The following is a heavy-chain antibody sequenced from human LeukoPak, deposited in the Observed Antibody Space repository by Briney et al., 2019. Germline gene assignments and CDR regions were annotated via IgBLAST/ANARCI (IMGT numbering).Heavy chain of an antibody. J-gene: IGHJ4*02. V-gene: IGHV3-23*01. CDR2: INGSGDAT. CDR3: AKDLGKRWTSGSYDY. Sequence: GGSLRLSCAASGFIFSHYTMTWVRQAPGKGLEWVSSINGSGDATKYADSFMGRFTISRDNSKNTLYLQMNSLRAEDTAVYYCAKDLGKRWTSGSYDYWGQGTLVTVSS. CDR1: GFIFSHYT. D-gene: IGHD1-26*01.